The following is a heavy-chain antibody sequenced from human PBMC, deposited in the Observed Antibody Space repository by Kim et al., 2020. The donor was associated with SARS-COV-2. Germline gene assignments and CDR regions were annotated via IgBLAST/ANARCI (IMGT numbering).Heavy chain of an antibody. Sequence: GGSLRLSCAASGFTFSSYAMSWVRQAPGKGLEWVSAISGSGGSTYYADSVKGRFTISRDNSKNTLYLQMNSLRAEDTAVYYCAKPSGYSYGFGLYGSGSSGWFDPWGQGTLVTVSS. J-gene: IGHJ5*02. V-gene: IGHV3-23*01. D-gene: IGHD3-10*01. CDR1: GFTFSSYA. CDR2: ISGSGGST. CDR3: AKPSGYSYGFGLYGSGSSGWFDP.